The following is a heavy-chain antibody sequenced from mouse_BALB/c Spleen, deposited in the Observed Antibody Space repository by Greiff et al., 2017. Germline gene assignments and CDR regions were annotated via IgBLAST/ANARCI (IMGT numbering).Heavy chain of an antibody. CDR2: ISSGGGST. J-gene: IGHJ4*01. V-gene: IGHV5-12-1*01. Sequence: EVQRVESGGGLVKPGGSLKLSCAASGFAFSSYDMSWVRQTPEKRLEWVAYISSGGGSTYYPDTVKGRFTISRDNAKNTLYLQMSSLKSEDTAMYYCARHYRYDLYYAMDYWGQGTSVTVSS. CDR3: ARHYRYDLYYAMDY. D-gene: IGHD2-14*01. CDR1: GFAFSSYD.